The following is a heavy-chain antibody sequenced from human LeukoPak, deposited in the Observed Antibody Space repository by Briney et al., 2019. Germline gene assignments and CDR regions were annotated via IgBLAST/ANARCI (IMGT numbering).Heavy chain of an antibody. Sequence: PGGSLRLSCAASGFTFSSYWMSWVRQAPRKGLEWVANIKQDGSEKYYVDSVKGRFTISRDNAKNSLYLQMNSLRAEDTAVYYCARDNSGWYDAVVDYYYGMDVWGQGTTVTVSS. V-gene: IGHV3-7*01. CDR2: IKQDGSEK. CDR3: ARDNSGWYDAVVDYYYGMDV. D-gene: IGHD6-19*01. CDR1: GFTFSSYW. J-gene: IGHJ6*02.